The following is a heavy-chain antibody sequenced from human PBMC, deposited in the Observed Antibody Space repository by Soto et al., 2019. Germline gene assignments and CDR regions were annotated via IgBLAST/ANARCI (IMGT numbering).Heavy chain of an antibody. CDR1: GYKFAGYW. J-gene: IGHJ5*02. V-gene: IGHV5-51*01. Sequence: PGESLKISCKGSGYKFAGYWIDWVRQMPGKGLELMGIIYPSDSDTRYRPSFQGQLTISADKSISSAYLQWSSLKASDTAMYYCAREPYCSVGSGYYNWFDPWGQGTLVTVSS. CDR3: AREPYCSVGSGYYNWFDP. D-gene: IGHD2-15*01. CDR2: IYPSDSDT.